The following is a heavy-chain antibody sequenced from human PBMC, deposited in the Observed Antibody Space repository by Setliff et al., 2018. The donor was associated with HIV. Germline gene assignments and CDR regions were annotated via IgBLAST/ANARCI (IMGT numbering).Heavy chain of an antibody. Sequence: GGSLRLSCAASGFTFSIYAMHWVRQAPGKGLEWVAFISYDGSYEYYADSVKGRFTISRDNSKNTLYLQMNSLRAEDTAVYYCARERGAIWFGEPFDPWGQGTLVTVSS. J-gene: IGHJ5*02. D-gene: IGHD3-10*01. CDR3: ARERGAIWFGEPFDP. V-gene: IGHV3-30*04. CDR1: GFTFSIYA. CDR2: ISYDGSYE.